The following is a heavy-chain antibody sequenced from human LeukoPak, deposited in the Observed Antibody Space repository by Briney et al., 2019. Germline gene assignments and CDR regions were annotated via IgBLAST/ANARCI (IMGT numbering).Heavy chain of an antibody. CDR2: IKQGGSEK. CDR1: GFTFSSYW. D-gene: IGHD2-15*01. CDR3: AKREKVVVAAKPGYSDY. J-gene: IGHJ4*02. V-gene: IGHV3-7*03. Sequence: PGGSLRLSCAASGFTFSSYWMSWVRQAPGKGLEWVANIKQGGSEKYYVDSVKGRFTISRDNSKNTLYLQMNSLRAEDTAVYYCAKREKVVVAAKPGYSDYWGQGTLVTVSS.